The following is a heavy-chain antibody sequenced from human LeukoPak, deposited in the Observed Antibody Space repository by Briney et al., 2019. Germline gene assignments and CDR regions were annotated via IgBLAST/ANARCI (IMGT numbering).Heavy chain of an antibody. Sequence: GESMRLSCAASALTFSIYAMSWVRQAPGKGLEWVSAISASGGSTYYADSVKGRFTISTDNSKHTLYLQINSHITTQPSVYYGAKKRDSSSGWNWFDPWGQGTLVTVSS. V-gene: IGHV3-23*01. CDR2: ISASGGST. CDR1: ALTFSIYA. CDR3: AKKRDSSSGWNWFDP. D-gene: IGHD6-19*01. J-gene: IGHJ5*02.